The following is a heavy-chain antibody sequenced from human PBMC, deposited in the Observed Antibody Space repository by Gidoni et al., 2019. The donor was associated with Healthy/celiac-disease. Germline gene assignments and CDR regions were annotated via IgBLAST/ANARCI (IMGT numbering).Heavy chain of an antibody. CDR2: IIPIFGTA. D-gene: IGHD3-3*01. CDR3: ARGDDSGRRCLEWLPLDY. J-gene: IGHJ4*02. V-gene: IGHV1-69*01. Sequence: PGQGLEWMGGIIPIFGTANYAQKFQGRVTITADESTSTAYMELSSLRSEDTAGYYCARGDDSGRRCLEWLPLDYWGQGTLVTVSS.